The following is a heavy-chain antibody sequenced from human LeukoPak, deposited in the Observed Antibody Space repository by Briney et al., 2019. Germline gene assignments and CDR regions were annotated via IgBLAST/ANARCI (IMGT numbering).Heavy chain of an antibody. V-gene: IGHV3-21*01. D-gene: IGHD2-2*02. CDR3: AREVVVPAAIRSDNWFDP. Sequence: GGSLRLSCAASGFTFSSYSMNWVREAPGKGLEWVSSISSSSSYIYSADSVKGRFTISRDNAKNSLYLQMNSLRAEDTAVYYCAREVVVPAAIRSDNWFDPWGQGTLVTVSS. CDR2: ISSSSSYI. J-gene: IGHJ5*02. CDR1: GFTFSSYS.